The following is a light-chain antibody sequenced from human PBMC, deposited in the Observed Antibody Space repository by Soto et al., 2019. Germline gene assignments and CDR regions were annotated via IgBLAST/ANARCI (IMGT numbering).Light chain of an antibody. CDR3: QQYNSFPLT. CDR2: DAS. V-gene: IGKV1-5*01. Sequence: DIQMTQSPSTLSASVGDRVTITCRASQSISSWLAWYQQKPGKAPKLLIYDASSLESGVPSRFSGSGSGTEFTLTISSLQPDYLATYYCQQYNSFPLTFGGGTKADIK. CDR1: QSISSW. J-gene: IGKJ4*01.